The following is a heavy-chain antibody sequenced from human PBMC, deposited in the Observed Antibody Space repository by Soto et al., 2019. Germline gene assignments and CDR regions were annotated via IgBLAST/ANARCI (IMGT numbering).Heavy chain of an antibody. CDR2: SKNKGDSYTT. Sequence: EVQLVESGGGLVQPGGSLRLSCAASGFTFSDHYMDWVRQAPGKGLEWVGRSKNKGDSYTTEYAASVKGRVTISRDGSKNSLFLQMNSLKTEDTAVYYCTVWGSGNDFGAAWGQGILVTVSS. CDR1: GFTFSDHY. D-gene: IGHD3-10*01. CDR3: TVWGSGNDFGAA. V-gene: IGHV3-72*01. J-gene: IGHJ4*02.